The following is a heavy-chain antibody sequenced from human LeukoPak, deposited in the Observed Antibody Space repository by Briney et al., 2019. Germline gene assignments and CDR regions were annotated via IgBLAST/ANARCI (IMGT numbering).Heavy chain of an antibody. CDR2: ISSSSTYI. D-gene: IGHD2-8*02. CDR3: ATYRQVLLPFES. Sequence: GGSLRLSCAASGFTFSSYSMNWVRQAPGKGLEWVSSISSSSTYIYYADSVRGRFTISRDNSKSTLSLQMNSLRAEDAAIYYCATYRQVLLPFESWGQGTLVTVSS. J-gene: IGHJ4*02. CDR1: GFTFSSYS. V-gene: IGHV3-21*04.